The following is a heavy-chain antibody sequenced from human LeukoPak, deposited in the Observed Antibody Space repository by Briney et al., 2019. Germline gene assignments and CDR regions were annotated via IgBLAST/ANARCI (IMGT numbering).Heavy chain of an antibody. CDR2: ISYDGSNK. D-gene: IGHD6-19*01. V-gene: IGHV3-30*04. J-gene: IGHJ4*02. CDR1: GFTFSSYA. Sequence: GRSLRLSCAASGFTFSSYAMHWVRQTPGKGLEWVAVISYDGSNKYYADSVKGRFTISRDNSKNTLYLQMNSLRAEDTAVYYSARDIEAVAGTYLFDYWGQGTLVTVSS. CDR3: ARDIEAVAGTYLFDY.